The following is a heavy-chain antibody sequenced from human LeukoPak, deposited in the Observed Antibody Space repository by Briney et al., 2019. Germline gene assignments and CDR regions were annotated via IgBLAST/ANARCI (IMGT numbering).Heavy chain of an antibody. V-gene: IGHV4-30-2*01. CDR1: GGSISSGGYY. Sequence: SETLSLTCTVSGGSISSGGYYWSWIRQPPGKGLEWIGYIYHSGSTYYNLSLKSRVTISVDRSKNQFSLKLSSVTAADTAVYYCARAPSIVGATDYWGQGTLVTVSS. D-gene: IGHD1-26*01. CDR2: IYHSGST. CDR3: ARAPSIVGATDY. J-gene: IGHJ4*02.